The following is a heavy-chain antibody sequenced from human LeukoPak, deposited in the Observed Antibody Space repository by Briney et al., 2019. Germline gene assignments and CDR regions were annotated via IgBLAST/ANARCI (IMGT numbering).Heavy chain of an antibody. CDR2: IYSGGST. D-gene: IGHD5-24*01. J-gene: IGHJ3*02. CDR1: GFTVSSNY. V-gene: IGHV3-53*01. CDR3: ARVMATRAFDI. Sequence: GGSLRLSCAASGFTVSSNYMSWVRQAPGKGLEWVSVIYSGGSTYYADSVKGRFTISRDNSKNTLYLQMNSLRAEDTAVYYCARVMATRAFDIWGRGTMVTVSS.